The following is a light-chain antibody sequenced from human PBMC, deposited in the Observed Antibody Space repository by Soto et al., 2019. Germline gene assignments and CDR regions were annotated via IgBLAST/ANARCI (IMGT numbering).Light chain of an antibody. CDR3: QKYNSAPWT. V-gene: IGKV1-27*01. CDR1: QDISKY. Sequence: DIQMTQSPSSLSASVGDRVTITCRASQDISKYLVWYQQKPGKAPKLLIYAASTWQSGVPSRFSGSGSGTDFTLTISSLQPEDVATYYCQKYNSAPWTFGQGTKVEIK. CDR2: AAS. J-gene: IGKJ1*01.